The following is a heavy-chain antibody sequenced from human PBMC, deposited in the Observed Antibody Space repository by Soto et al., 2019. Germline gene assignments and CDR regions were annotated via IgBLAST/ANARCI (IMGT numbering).Heavy chain of an antibody. CDR2: ISPYDDKT. Sequence: QVQLMQSAGEVRKPGASVKVSCKASGYTFIRYGIAWVRQAPGQGPEWMGWISPYDDKTLYAPKFQGRVTVTADTSTRTVSMFLRNLKSDDTAVYYCTRGGYYDNYWGKLSHYGLDVWGQGTSVTVSS. J-gene: IGHJ6*02. V-gene: IGHV1-18*01. D-gene: IGHD3-16*01. CDR3: TRGGYYDNYWGKLSHYGLDV. CDR1: GYTFIRYG.